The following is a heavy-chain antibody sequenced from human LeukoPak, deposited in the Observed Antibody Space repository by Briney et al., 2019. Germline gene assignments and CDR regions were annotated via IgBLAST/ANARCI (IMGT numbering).Heavy chain of an antibody. J-gene: IGHJ4*02. CDR1: GFTFSSYS. V-gene: IGHV3-48*02. CDR3: ARVHRGYSFGRLDY. Sequence: GGSLRLSCAASGFTFSSYSMNWVRQAPGKGLEWVSYISGSDNTIYYADSVKGRFTISRDNARNSLYLQMNSLRDEDTAVYYCARVHRGYSFGRLDYWGRGTLVTVSS. D-gene: IGHD5-12*01. CDR2: ISGSDNTI.